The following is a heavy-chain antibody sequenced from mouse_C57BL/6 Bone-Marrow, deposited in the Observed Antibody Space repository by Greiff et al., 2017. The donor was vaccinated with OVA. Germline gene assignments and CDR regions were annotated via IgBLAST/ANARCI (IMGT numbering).Heavy chain of an antibody. V-gene: IGHV1-69*01. CDR2: IDPSDSYT. CDR1: GYTFTSYW. J-gene: IGHJ2*01. CDR3: ARWDDYEY. D-gene: IGHD2-4*01. Sequence: QVQLQQPGAELVMPGASVKLSCKASGYTFTSYWMHWVKQRPGQGLEWIGVIDPSDSYTNYNQKFKGKSTLTVDKSSSTAYMQLSSLTSEDSAVYYCARWDDYEYWGQGTTLTVSS.